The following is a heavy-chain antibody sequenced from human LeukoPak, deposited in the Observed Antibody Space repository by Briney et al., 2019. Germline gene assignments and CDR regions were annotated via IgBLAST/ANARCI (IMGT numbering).Heavy chain of an antibody. CDR2: TSSSGRTI. CDR3: AKVGYSYGSGFDY. J-gene: IGHJ4*02. V-gene: IGHV3-11*01. CDR1: GFTFSDYY. Sequence: GGSLRPSCAASGFTFSDYYMSWIRQAPGKGLEWVSYTSSSGRTIYYADSVKGRFTISRDNAKNSLYLQMNSLRAEDTALYYCAKVGYSYGSGFDYWGQGTLVTVSS. D-gene: IGHD5-18*01.